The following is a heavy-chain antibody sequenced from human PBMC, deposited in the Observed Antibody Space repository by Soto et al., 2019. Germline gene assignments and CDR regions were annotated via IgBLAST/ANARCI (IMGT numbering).Heavy chain of an antibody. Sequence: ASVKVSCKASGYTFSSYGIIWVRQAPGQGLEWMGYISPNSDDKRYAPNLQGRVTITTDTSTTTAYKEMRSLTYDDTVVYYCSRGGATDGSYYYYYGMDVWGQGTTVTVSS. V-gene: IGHV1-18*01. J-gene: IGHJ6*02. CDR1: GYTFSSYG. D-gene: IGHD2-8*02. CDR3: SRGGATDGSYYYYYGMDV. CDR2: ISPNSDDK.